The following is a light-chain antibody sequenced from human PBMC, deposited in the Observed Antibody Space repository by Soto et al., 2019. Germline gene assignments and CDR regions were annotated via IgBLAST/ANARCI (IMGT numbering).Light chain of an antibody. CDR1: QSVSSSY. CDR3: QQYGSSLL. Sequence: ELVLTQSPGTLSLSPGERATLSCRASQSVSSSYLAWYQQKPGQAPRLLIYGASSRATGIPDRFSGSGSGTDFTLTICSLEPEDFAVYYCQQYGSSLLFGQGTKV. CDR2: GAS. V-gene: IGKV3-20*01. J-gene: IGKJ1*01.